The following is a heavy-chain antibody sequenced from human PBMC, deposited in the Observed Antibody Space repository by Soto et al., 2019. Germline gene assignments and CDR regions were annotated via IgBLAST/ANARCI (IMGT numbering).Heavy chain of an antibody. Sequence: QVQLVESGGGVVQPGRSLRLSCAASGFTFSSYGMHWVRQAPGKGLEWVAVISYDGSNKYYADSVKGRFTISRDNSKNTLCLQMNSLRAEDTAVYYCAKEGAAGFGDYDYWGQGTLVTVSS. CDR1: GFTFSSYG. D-gene: IGHD6-13*01. V-gene: IGHV3-30*18. J-gene: IGHJ4*02. CDR3: AKEGAAGFGDYDY. CDR2: ISYDGSNK.